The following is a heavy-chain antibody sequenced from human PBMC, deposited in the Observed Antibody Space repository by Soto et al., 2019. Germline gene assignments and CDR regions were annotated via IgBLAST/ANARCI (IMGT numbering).Heavy chain of an antibody. V-gene: IGHV3-33*01. D-gene: IGHD3-3*01. CDR1: GFTFSSYG. Sequence: PGGSLRLSCAASGFTFSSYGMHWVRQAPGKGLEWVAVIWYDGSNKYYADSVKGRFTISRDNSKNTLYLQMNSLRAEDTAVYYCARVSTIFGVATAFDYWGQGTLVTVSS. J-gene: IGHJ4*02. CDR3: ARVSTIFGVATAFDY. CDR2: IWYDGSNK.